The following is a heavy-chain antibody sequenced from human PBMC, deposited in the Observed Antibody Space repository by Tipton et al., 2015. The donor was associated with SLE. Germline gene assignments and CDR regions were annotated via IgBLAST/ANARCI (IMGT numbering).Heavy chain of an antibody. CDR3: ASTPIGYFDY. D-gene: IGHD2-21*01. CDR2: IYQSGST. CDR1: GGSISSGGYS. J-gene: IGHJ4*02. Sequence: SLTCAVSGGSISSGGYSWSWIRQPPGKGLEWIGYIYQSGSTYYNSSLKSRVTISVDGSKNQFSLKLTSVTAADTAVYYCASTPIGYFDYWGQGTLVTVSS. V-gene: IGHV4-30-2*01.